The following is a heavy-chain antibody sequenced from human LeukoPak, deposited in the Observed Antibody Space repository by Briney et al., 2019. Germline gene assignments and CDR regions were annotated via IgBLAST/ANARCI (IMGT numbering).Heavy chain of an antibody. Sequence: GGSLRLSCAASGFTFSSYSMNWVRQAPGKGLEWVSYISSSSSTIYYADSVKGRFTISRDNAKNSLYLQMNSLKAEDTAVYYCTRDYDFWSGYYRYYYMDVWGKGTTVTVSS. CDR1: GFTFSSYS. J-gene: IGHJ6*03. V-gene: IGHV3-48*01. CDR3: TRDYDFWSGYYRYYYMDV. D-gene: IGHD3-3*01. CDR2: ISSSSSTI.